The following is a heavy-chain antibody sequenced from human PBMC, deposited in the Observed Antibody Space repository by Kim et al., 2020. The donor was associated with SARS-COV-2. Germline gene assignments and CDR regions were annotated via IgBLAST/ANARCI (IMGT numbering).Heavy chain of an antibody. V-gene: IGHV7-4-1*02. D-gene: IGHD6-6*01. CDR3: ATSAEGYSSSSGNYCDY. J-gene: IGHJ4*02. CDR1: GYSFTKYA. CDR2: INTNTGNP. Sequence: ASVKVSCKASGYSFTKYAMNWVRQAPGQGLEWMGWINTNTGNPTYAQGFTGRFVFSLDTSVSTAYLQISSLKTEDTAVYYCATSAEGYSSSSGNYCDYWGQGTLVTISS.